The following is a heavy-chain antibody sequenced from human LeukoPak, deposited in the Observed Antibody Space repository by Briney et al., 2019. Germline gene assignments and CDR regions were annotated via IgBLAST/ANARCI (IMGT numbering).Heavy chain of an antibody. V-gene: IGHV4-61*02. Sequence: SETLSLTCTVSGGSISSGSYYWNWIRQPAGKGPEWIGRIYTSGSSNYNPSLKSRVTMSVDTSQNQFSLKLSSVTAADTAVYYCAREGNKYSNSWYYAYWGQGTLVTVSS. J-gene: IGHJ4*02. CDR2: IYTSGSS. CDR3: AREGNKYSNSWYYAY. CDR1: GGSISSGSYY. D-gene: IGHD6-13*01.